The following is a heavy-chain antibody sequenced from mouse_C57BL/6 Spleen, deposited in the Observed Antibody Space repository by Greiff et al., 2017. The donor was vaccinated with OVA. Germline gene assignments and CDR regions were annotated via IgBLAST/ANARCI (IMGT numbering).Heavy chain of an antibody. J-gene: IGHJ2*01. CDR3: TIYYYGSSYGFDY. CDR1: GYTFTDYE. Sequence: QVQLQQSGAELVRPGASVTLSCKASGYTFTDYEMHWVKQTPVHGLEWIGAIDPETGGTAYNQKFKGKAILTADKSSSTAYMELRSLTSEDSAVYYCTIYYYGSSYGFDYWGQGTTLTVSS. D-gene: IGHD1-1*01. V-gene: IGHV1-15*01. CDR2: IDPETGGT.